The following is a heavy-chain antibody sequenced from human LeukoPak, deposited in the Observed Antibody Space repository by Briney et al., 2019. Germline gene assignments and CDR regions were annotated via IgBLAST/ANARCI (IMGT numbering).Heavy chain of an antibody. J-gene: IGHJ4*02. CDR3: ASSSWYPYYFDY. Sequence: SETLSLTCTVSGGSLSSYYWSWIRQPPGKGLEWIGYIYHSGSTYYNPSLKSRVTISVDRSKNQFSLKLSSVTAADTAVYYCASSSWYPYYFDYWGQGTLVTVSS. CDR1: GGSLSSYY. V-gene: IGHV4-59*12. CDR2: IYHSGST. D-gene: IGHD6-13*01.